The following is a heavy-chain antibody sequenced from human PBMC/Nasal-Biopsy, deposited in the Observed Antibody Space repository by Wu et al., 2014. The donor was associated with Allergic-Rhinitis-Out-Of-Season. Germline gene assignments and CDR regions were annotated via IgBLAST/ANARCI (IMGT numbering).Heavy chain of an antibody. CDR3: ARQTYGSVFYYGMDV. D-gene: IGHD3-10*01. CDR1: GGSMTNYQ. Sequence: TLSLTCTVSGGSMTNYQWSWIRQSPGKELEWVGEIFHSGTNNYNPSLGGRVTMSVDKSKSQFSLKLNSVTAADTAVYYCARQTYGSVFYYGMDVWGPGDHGHRLL. CDR2: IFHSGTN. J-gene: IGHJ6*01. V-gene: IGHV4-59*08.